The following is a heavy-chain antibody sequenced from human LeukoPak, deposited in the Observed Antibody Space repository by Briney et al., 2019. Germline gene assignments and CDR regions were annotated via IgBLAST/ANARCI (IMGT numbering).Heavy chain of an antibody. CDR2: ISSSSSTI. CDR3: ARGKYLTSGWYFFERSPQYV. J-gene: IGHJ6*04. Sequence: GGSLRLSCAASGFTFSSYEMNWVRQAPGKGLERVSYISSSSSTIYYADSVKGRFTISRDDAKNLLYLQMNSLRAEATAVYYCARGKYLTSGWYFFERSPQYVWGKGTTVTISS. D-gene: IGHD6-19*01. CDR1: GFTFSSYE. V-gene: IGHV3-48*03.